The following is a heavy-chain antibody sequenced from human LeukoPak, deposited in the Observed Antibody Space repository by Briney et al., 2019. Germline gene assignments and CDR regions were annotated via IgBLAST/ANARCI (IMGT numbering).Heavy chain of an antibody. J-gene: IGHJ4*02. CDR3: ARLEVFGLPMGIPVEMATGYFDY. D-gene: IGHD5-24*01. V-gene: IGHV4-39*01. Sequence: PSETLSLTCTVSGGSISSSSYYWGWIRQPPGKGLEWIGSIYYSGGTYYNPSLKSRVTISVDTSKNQFSLKLSSVTAADTAVYYCARLEVFGLPMGIPVEMATGYFDYWGQGTLVTVSS. CDR1: GGSISSSSYY. CDR2: IYYSGGT.